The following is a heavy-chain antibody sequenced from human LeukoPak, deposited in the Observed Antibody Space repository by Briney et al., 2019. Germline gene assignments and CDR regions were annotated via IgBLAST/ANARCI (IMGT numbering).Heavy chain of an antibody. CDR3: AREVTVAGTFYFYMDV. J-gene: IGHJ6*03. V-gene: IGHV4-59*11. D-gene: IGHD6-19*01. CDR2: IYYGGRT. Sequence: SETLSLTCSVSGGSISSHYWTWVRQPPGEALEFIGYIYYGGRTQYNPSLKSRVTMTMDTSKNQFSLRLNSVSAADTAVYYCAREVTVAGTFYFYMDVWGKGTTVTVSS. CDR1: GGSISSHY.